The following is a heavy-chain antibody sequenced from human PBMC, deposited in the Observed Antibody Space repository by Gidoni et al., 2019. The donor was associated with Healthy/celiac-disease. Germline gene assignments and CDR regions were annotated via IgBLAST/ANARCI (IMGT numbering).Heavy chain of an antibody. D-gene: IGHD6-13*01. Sequence: QVQLQESGPGLVKPSETLSLTCTVSGGSISSYYWSWIRQPPGKGLEWIVYIYYSGSTNSNPPLKSRVTISVDTSKNQFSLKLSSVTAADTAVYYCANHSYEHLVPDYWGQGTLVTVSS. V-gene: IGHV4-59*01. CDR3: ANHSYEHLVPDY. CDR2: IYYSGST. CDR1: GGSISSYY. J-gene: IGHJ4*02.